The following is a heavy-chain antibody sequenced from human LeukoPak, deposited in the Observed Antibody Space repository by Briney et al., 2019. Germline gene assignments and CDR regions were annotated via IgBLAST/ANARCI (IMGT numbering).Heavy chain of an antibody. V-gene: IGHV3-7*01. CDR3: ARLWATVIDWGAFDI. D-gene: IGHD4-17*01. CDR1: GGSISSGGYY. CDR2: IKQDGSEK. J-gene: IGHJ3*02. Sequence: ETLSLTCTVSGGSISSGGYYWSWVRQAPGKGLEWVANIKQDGSEKYYVDSVKGRFTISRDNAKNSLYLQMNSLRAEDTAVYYCARLWATVIDWGAFDIWGQGTMITVSS.